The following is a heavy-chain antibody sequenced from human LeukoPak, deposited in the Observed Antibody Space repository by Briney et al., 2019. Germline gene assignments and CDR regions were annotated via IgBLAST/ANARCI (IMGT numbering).Heavy chain of an antibody. CDR2: IYYSGST. CDR3: ARLRWRYFDY. D-gene: IGHD4-23*01. V-gene: IGHV4-39*01. CDR1: GGSISSSSYY. J-gene: IGHJ4*02. Sequence: PSEILSLTCTVSGGSISSSSYYWGWIRQPPGKGLEWIGSIYYSGSTYYNPSLKSRVTISVDTSKNQFSLKLSSVTAADTAVYYCARLRWRYFDYWGQGTLVTVSS.